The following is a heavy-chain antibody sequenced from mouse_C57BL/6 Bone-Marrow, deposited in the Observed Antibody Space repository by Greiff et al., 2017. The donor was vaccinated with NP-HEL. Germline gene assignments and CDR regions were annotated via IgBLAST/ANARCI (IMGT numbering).Heavy chain of an antibody. CDR3: AREGGYYGSPFAY. CDR2: ISYDGSN. Sequence: ESGPGLVKPSQSLSLTCSVTGYSIISGYYWNWIRQFPGNKLEWMAYISYDGSNNYNPSLKNRISITRDLSKNQFFLTLTSVTTEDTATYYCAREGGYYGSPFAYWGQGTLVTVSA. CDR1: GYSIISGYY. J-gene: IGHJ3*01. D-gene: IGHD1-1*01. V-gene: IGHV3-6*01.